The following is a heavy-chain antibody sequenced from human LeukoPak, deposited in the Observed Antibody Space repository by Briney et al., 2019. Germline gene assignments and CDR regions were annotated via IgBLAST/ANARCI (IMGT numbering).Heavy chain of an antibody. CDR1: GFTFSSYG. J-gene: IGHJ4*02. CDR3: ARDLCGGDCYFDY. CDR2: ISSNGGST. Sequence: PGGSLRLSCAASGFTFSSYGMHWVRQAPGKGLEYVSAISSNGGSTYYANSVKGRFTISRDNSKNTLYLQMGSLRAEDMAVYYCARDLCGGDCYFDYWGQGTLVTVST. D-gene: IGHD2-21*02. V-gene: IGHV3-64*01.